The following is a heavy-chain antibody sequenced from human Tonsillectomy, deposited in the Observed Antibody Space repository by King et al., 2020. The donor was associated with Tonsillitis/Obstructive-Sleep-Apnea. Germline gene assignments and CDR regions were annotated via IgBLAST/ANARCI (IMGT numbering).Heavy chain of an antibody. J-gene: IGHJ3*01. CDR2: ISGSSSYT. CDR3: ARDLRYSSSWDAFDF. Sequence: VQLVESGGGLVKPGGSLRLSCAASGFTFSSYSINWVRQAPGKGLEWVSSISGSSSYTYYADSVKGRFTISRDNTKNSLYLQMNSLSAEDTAVYYCARDLRYSSSWDAFDFWGQARMVTVSS. CDR1: GFTFSSYS. D-gene: IGHD6-13*01. V-gene: IGHV3-21*01.